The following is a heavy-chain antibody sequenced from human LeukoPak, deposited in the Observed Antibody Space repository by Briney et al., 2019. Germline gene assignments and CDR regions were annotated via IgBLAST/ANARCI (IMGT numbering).Heavy chain of an antibody. Sequence: SVKVSCKASGGTFSSYAISWVRQAPGQGLEWMGGIIPIFGTANYAQKFQGRVTITTDESTSTAYMELSNLRSEDTAVYYCARDTEIVTGAFDIWGQGTMVTVSS. CDR1: GGTFSSYA. CDR2: IIPIFGTA. V-gene: IGHV1-69*05. J-gene: IGHJ3*02. D-gene: IGHD3-16*02. CDR3: ARDTEIVTGAFDI.